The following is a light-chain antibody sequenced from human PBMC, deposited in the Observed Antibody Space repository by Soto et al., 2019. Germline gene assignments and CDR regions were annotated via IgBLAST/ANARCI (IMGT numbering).Light chain of an antibody. CDR1: KLGDKY. J-gene: IGLJ2*01. V-gene: IGLV3-1*01. CDR2: QDS. CDR3: QAWDSSTARVV. Sequence: SYELTQPPSVSVSPGQTASITCSGDKLGDKYACWYQQKPGQSPVLVIYQDSKRPSGIPERFSGSNSGNTATLTISGTQAMDEADYHCQAWDSSTARVVFGGGTKLTVL.